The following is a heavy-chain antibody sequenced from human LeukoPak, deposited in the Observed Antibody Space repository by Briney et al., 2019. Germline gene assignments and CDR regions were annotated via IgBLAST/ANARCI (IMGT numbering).Heavy chain of an antibody. CDR1: GFTFSSYE. V-gene: IGHV3-48*03. CDR2: ISSSGRTI. Sequence: GGSLRLSCAASGFTFSSYEMNWVRQAPGKGLEWVSYISSSGRTIYYEDSVKGRFSISRDNAKNSLYLQMNSLRAEDTAVYYCARDPRNNDYWGQGTLVTVSS. CDR3: ARDPRNNDY. J-gene: IGHJ4*02.